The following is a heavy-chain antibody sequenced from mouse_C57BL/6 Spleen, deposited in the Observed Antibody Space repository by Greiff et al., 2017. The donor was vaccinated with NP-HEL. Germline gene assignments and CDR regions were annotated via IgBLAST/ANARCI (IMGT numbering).Heavy chain of an antibody. J-gene: IGHJ3*01. D-gene: IGHD1-1*01. V-gene: IGHV2-5*01. CDR2: IWRGGST. CDR3: AKSHYYGSSYVAY. CDR1: GFSLTSYG. Sequence: QVQLQQSGPGLVQPSQSLSITCTVSGFSLTSYGVHWVRQSPGKGLEWLGVIWRGGSTDYNAAFMSRLSITKDNSKSQVFFKMNSLQADDTAIYYCAKSHYYGSSYVAYWGQGTLVTVSA.